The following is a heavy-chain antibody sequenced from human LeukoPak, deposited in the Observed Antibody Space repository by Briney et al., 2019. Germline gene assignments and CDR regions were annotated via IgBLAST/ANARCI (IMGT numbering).Heavy chain of an antibody. CDR2: IKQGGSER. D-gene: IGHD1-1*01. CDR1: GFTFRSHW. J-gene: IGHJ5*02. Sequence: GGSLRLSCVASGFTFRSHWMTWVRQAPGKGLEWVANIKQGGSERHYVDSVKGRFTISRDNAKNTLYLQMNSLRVEDTALYYCARTNGLFSWGQGTLVTVSS. CDR3: ARTNGLFS. V-gene: IGHV3-7*02.